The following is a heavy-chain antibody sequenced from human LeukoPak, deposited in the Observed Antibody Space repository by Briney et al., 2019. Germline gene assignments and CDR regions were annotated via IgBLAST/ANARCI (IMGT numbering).Heavy chain of an antibody. Sequence: ASVKVSCKASGYTFTSYYVHWVRQAPGQGLEWMGIINSSAGSTSYAQKFQGRVTITTDESTSTAYMELSSLRSEDTAVYYCARSSSSQQLVPRYFDYWGQGTLVTVSS. CDR3: ARSSSSQQLVPRYFDY. D-gene: IGHD6-13*01. CDR2: INSSAGST. J-gene: IGHJ4*02. CDR1: GYTFTSYY. V-gene: IGHV1-46*01.